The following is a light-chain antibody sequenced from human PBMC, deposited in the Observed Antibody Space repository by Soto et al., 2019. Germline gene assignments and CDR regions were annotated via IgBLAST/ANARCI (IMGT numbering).Light chain of an antibody. Sequence: VLTQSPATLSLSPGERATLSFRASQSVSSYLAWYQQKPGQAPRLLIYDTSNRATGVPARFSGSGSGTDFTLTISSLQSEDFAVYYCQQYDNWPPITFGQGTRLEIK. J-gene: IGKJ5*01. V-gene: IGKV3-11*01. CDR2: DTS. CDR1: QSVSSY. CDR3: QQYDNWPPIT.